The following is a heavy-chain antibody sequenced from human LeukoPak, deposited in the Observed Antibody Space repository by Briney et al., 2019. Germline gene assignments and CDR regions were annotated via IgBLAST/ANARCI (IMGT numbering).Heavy chain of an antibody. J-gene: IGHJ5*02. CDR2: IIPILGIA. CDR3: ARDLDGYNLSWFDP. CDR1: GGTFISYT. Sequence: SVKVSCKASGGTFISYTISWVRQAPGQGLEWMGRIIPILGIANYAQKFQGRVTITADKPTSTACMELSSLRSEDTAVYYCARDLDGYNLSWFDPWGQGTLVTVSS. D-gene: IGHD5-24*01. V-gene: IGHV1-69*04.